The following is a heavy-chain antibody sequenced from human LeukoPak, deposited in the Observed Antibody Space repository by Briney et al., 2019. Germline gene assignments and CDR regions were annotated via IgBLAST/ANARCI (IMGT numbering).Heavy chain of an antibody. V-gene: IGHV1-69*05. D-gene: IGHD2-2*01. J-gene: IGHJ4*02. CDR3: ARENEDCSSTSCYAYFDY. CDR2: IIPIFGTA. Sequence: SVKVSCKASGGTFSSYAISWVRQAPGQGLEWMGGIIPIFGTANYAQKFQGRVTITTDESTSTTYMELSSLRSEDTAVYYCARENEDCSSTSCYAYFDYWGQGTLVTVSS. CDR1: GGTFSSYA.